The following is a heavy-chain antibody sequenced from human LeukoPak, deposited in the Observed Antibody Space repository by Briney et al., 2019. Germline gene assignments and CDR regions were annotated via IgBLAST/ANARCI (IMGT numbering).Heavy chain of an antibody. Sequence: GGSLRLSCAASGFTFSSYSMNWVRQAPGKGLGWVSSISSSSSYIYYADSVKGRFTISRDNAKNSLYLQMNSLRAEDTAVYYCARDDTKYCSGGSCYFGYWGQGTLVTVSS. D-gene: IGHD2-15*01. CDR3: ARDDTKYCSGGSCYFGY. CDR2: ISSSSSYI. CDR1: GFTFSSYS. J-gene: IGHJ4*02. V-gene: IGHV3-21*01.